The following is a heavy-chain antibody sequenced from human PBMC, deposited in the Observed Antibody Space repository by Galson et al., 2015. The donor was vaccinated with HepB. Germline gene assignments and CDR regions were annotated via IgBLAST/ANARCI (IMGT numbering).Heavy chain of an antibody. CDR3: ARGPRGHYYYYYMDV. CDR1: GFTFSSYA. J-gene: IGHJ6*03. CDR2: ISSNGGST. Sequence: SLRLSCAASGFTFSSYAMHWVRQAPGKGLEYVSAISSNGGSTYYANSVKGRFTISRDNSKNTLYLQMGSLRAEDMAVYYCARGPRGHYYYYYMDVWGKGTTVTVSS. V-gene: IGHV3-64*01. D-gene: IGHD5-12*01.